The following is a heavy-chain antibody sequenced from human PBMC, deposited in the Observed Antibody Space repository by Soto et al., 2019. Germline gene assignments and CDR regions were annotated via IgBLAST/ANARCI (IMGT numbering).Heavy chain of an antibody. CDR3: AKARSAGTGVFDY. D-gene: IGHD1-1*01. V-gene: IGHV3-7*01. CDR1: GFTFSSYW. Sequence: PGGSLRLSCAASGFTFSSYWMNWVRQAPGKGLEWVANLKQDGSAKYYVDSVKGRSTISRDNAKNSLYLQMNSLRREDTDVYYCAKARSAGTGVFDYGDQGTLVTVSS. J-gene: IGHJ4*02. CDR2: LKQDGSAK.